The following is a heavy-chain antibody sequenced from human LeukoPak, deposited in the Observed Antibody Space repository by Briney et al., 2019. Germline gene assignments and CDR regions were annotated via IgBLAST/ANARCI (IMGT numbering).Heavy chain of an antibody. CDR2: IYTSGST. CDR1: GGSISSYY. CDR3: ARDSGTTGEVKFDP. D-gene: IGHD3-10*01. V-gene: IGHV4-4*07. J-gene: IGHJ5*02. Sequence: SETLSLTCTVSGGSISSYYWSWIRQPAGKGLEWIGCIYTSGSTNYNPSLKSRVTMSVDTSKNQFSLKLSSVTAADTAVYYCARDSGTTGEVKFDPWGQGTLVTVSS.